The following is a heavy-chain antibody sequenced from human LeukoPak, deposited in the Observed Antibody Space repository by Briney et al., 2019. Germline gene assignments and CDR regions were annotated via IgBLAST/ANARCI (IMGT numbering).Heavy chain of an antibody. CDR2: IYPYTGAT. D-gene: IGHD3-10*01. CDR3: ARDGPAQMVDFDY. Sequence: ASVKVSCKASGYTFSGTGWYLYWLRQAPGQGLECMGWIYPYTGATHYAQKFQGRVAMTRDTSISTAYIDLSRLRPDDTAVYYCARDGPAQMVDFDYWGQGTLVTVSS. CDR1: GYTFSGTGWY. V-gene: IGHV1-2*02. J-gene: IGHJ4*02.